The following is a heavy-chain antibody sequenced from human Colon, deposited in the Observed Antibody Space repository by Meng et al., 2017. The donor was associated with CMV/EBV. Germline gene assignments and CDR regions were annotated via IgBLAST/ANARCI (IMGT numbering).Heavy chain of an antibody. CDR3: ARQASYDSSGYYYYYGMDV. D-gene: IGHD3-22*01. CDR2: MNPDSGDT. CDR1: GYIFSNFD. V-gene: IGHV1-8*03. Sequence: ASVKVSCKASGYIFSNFDLNWVRPATGQGLEWMGWMNPDSGDTGYAQKFQGRVSIARNTSISTAYMEMSSLRSEDTAVYYCARQASYDSSGYYYYYGMDVWGQGTTVTVSS. J-gene: IGHJ6*02.